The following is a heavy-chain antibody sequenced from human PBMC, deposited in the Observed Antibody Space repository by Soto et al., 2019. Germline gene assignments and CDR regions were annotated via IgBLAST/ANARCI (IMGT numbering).Heavy chain of an antibody. CDR2: ISGKNGNT. CDR3: ARVSSSIVVVPDYGMDV. Sequence: QVQLVQSGVEVKKPGASVKVSCKASGYTFISHGISWVRQAPGQGLEWMGWISGKNGNTNYAQKLQGRVTLTTDTSTSTAYMALRSLISDDTAVYYCARVSSSIVVVPDYGMDVWGQGTTVTVSS. J-gene: IGHJ6*02. CDR1: GYTFISHG. V-gene: IGHV1-18*04. D-gene: IGHD2-15*01.